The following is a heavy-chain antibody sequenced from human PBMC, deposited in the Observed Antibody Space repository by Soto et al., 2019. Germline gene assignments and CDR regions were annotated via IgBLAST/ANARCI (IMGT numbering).Heavy chain of an antibody. CDR3: AKIGGAGSGSSHFDY. Sequence: GESLNISCAASGFTFSSYAMSWVRQAPGKGLEWVSAISGSGGSTYYADSVKGRFTISRDNSKNTLYLQMNSLRAEDTAVYYCAKIGGAGSGSSHFDYWGQGTLVTVSS. J-gene: IGHJ4*02. V-gene: IGHV3-23*01. CDR1: GFTFSSYA. CDR2: ISGSGGST. D-gene: IGHD3-10*01.